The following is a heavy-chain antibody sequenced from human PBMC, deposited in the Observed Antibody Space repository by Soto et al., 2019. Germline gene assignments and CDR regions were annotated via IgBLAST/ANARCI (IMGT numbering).Heavy chain of an antibody. Sequence: GGSLRLSCEASGFTFTSYGMHWVRQSPGEGLQWVAVISYDGSKRYYGDSVKGRFTISRDNSKYKLDLQMDSLRPEDTAVYYCARTRVSSTGDAFDIWGQGTMVTVSS. CDR3: ARTRVSSTGDAFDI. CDR2: ISYDGSKR. V-gene: IGHV3-30*03. CDR1: GFTFTSYG. D-gene: IGHD3-10*01. J-gene: IGHJ3*02.